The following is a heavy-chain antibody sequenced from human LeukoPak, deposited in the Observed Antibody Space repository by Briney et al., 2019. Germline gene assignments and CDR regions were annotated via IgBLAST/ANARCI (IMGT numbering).Heavy chain of an antibody. CDR2: ISVSGASI. V-gene: IGHV3-48*04. D-gene: IGHD1-14*01. CDR3: AKDPNIN. CDR1: GFTFSSYS. J-gene: IGHJ4*02. Sequence: GGSLRLSCAASGFTFSSYSMNWVRQPPGKGLEWVSYISVSGASIYYADSVRGRFTISRDNAKNSLYLQMNSLTVEDTAIYYCAKDPNINWGQGTLVTVSS.